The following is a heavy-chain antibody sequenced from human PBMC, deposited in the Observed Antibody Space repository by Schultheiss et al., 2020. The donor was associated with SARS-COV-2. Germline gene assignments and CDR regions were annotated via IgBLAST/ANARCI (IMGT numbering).Heavy chain of an antibody. CDR1: GYTFTGYY. CDR3: ARSLRAYDFWSGHPPGDYYYYVMDV. CDR2: INPNSGGT. D-gene: IGHD3-3*01. Sequence: ASVKVSCKASGYTFTGYYMHWVRQAPGQGLEWMGRINPNSGGTNYAQKFQGRVTVTRDTSISTAYMELSRLRSDDAAVYYCARSLRAYDFWSGHPPGDYYYYVMDVWGQGTTVTVSS. V-gene: IGHV1-2*06. J-gene: IGHJ6*02.